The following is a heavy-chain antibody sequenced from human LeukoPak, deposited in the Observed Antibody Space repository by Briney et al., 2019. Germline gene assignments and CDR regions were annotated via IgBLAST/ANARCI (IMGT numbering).Heavy chain of an antibody. CDR1: GYTFTSYY. J-gene: IGHJ5*02. CDR3: ARLSSHYGDYKVDP. Sequence: ASVKVSCKASGYTFTSYYMHWVRQAPGQGLEWMGIINPSGGSTSYAQNFQGRVTMTRNTSISTAYMELRSLRSEDTAVYYCARLSSHYGDYKVDPWGQGTLVTVSS. V-gene: IGHV1-46*01. CDR2: INPSGGST. D-gene: IGHD4-17*01.